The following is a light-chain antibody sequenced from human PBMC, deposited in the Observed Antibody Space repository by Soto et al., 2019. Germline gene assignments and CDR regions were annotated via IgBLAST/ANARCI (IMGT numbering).Light chain of an antibody. CDR3: HRSYSLPYT. CDR1: QSVGSL. J-gene: IGKJ2*01. V-gene: IGKV1-39*01. CDR2: AAS. Sequence: DIQMTQSPSSLSASVGDRVTITCRASQSVGSLLNWFQQKPGKAPKLLIYAASTLQSGAPSRFSGSGAGTDFTLIISSLQLKDFEPYYCHRSYSLPYTLGQGPKLKI.